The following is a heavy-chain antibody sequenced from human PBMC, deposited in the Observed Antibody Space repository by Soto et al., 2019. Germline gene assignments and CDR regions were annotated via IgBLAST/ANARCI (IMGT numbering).Heavy chain of an antibody. CDR3: VKDLNIALNYYYGMDV. D-gene: IGHD5-12*01. V-gene: IGHV3-30*18. Sequence: PVGSLRLSCAASGFNFSSFGIHWVRQAPGKGLEWVAVISYDGNNAYYADSVKGRFTISRDNSKSTLYLQINSLRIEDTAVYYCVKDLNIALNYYYGMDVWGQGTTVTVSS. CDR2: ISYDGNNA. CDR1: GFNFSSFG. J-gene: IGHJ6*02.